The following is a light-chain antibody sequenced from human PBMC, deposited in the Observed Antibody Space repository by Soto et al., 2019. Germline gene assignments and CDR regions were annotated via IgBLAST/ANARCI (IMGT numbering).Light chain of an antibody. CDR1: SSDVGGYNY. Sequence: QSALTQPPSASGSPGQSVTISCTGTSSDVGGYNYVYWYQKHPGKAPKLMIYEVTKRPSGVPDRFSGSKSGNTASHTVSGLHAEDEADYYCSSYADSNSYVFGTGTKLTVL. V-gene: IGLV2-8*01. CDR3: SSYADSNSYV. CDR2: EVT. J-gene: IGLJ1*01.